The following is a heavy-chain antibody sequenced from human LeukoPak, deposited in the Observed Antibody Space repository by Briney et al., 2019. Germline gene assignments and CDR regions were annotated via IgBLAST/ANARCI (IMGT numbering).Heavy chain of an antibody. CDR1: GFSSSDYY. D-gene: IGHD6-13*01. CDR2: ISSSSSGSTT. J-gene: IGHJ4*02. V-gene: IGHV3-11*01. Sequence: GGSLRLSCAASGFSSSDYYMGWIRQAPGKGLDWVSFISSSSSGSTTYYADSVKGRFTISRDNAKNSLYLQMDSLRAEDTAVYYCAKDIVAAGLFFDYWGQRTLVTVSS. CDR3: AKDIVAAGLFFDY.